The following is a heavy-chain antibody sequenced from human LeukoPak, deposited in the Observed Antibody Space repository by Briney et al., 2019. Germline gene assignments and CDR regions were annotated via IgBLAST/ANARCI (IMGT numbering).Heavy chain of an antibody. CDR3: ARALRLGLDAFDI. D-gene: IGHD3-16*02. V-gene: IGHV4-59*06. Sequence: SETLSLTCTVSGGSISSYYRSWVRQHPGKGLEWIGYIYYSGSTYYNPSLKSRVTISVDTSKNQFSLKLSSVTAADTAVYYCARALRLGLDAFDIWGQGTMVTVSS. CDR1: GGSISSYY. CDR2: IYYSGST. J-gene: IGHJ3*02.